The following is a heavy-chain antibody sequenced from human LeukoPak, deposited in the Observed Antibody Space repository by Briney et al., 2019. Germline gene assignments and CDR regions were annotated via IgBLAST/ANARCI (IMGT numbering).Heavy chain of an antibody. Sequence: PSQTLSLTCAISGDSVSRNTVAWNWIRQSPSRGLEWLGRTYYRSKWYNDYVVSVKSRININPDTSKNQFSLQLNSVTPEDTAVYYCARGGQGDGYSADEAFDIWGQGTMVTVS. CDR2: TYYRSKWYN. CDR3: ARGGQGDGYSADEAFDI. J-gene: IGHJ3*02. CDR1: GDSVSRNTVA. D-gene: IGHD5-18*01. V-gene: IGHV6-1*01.